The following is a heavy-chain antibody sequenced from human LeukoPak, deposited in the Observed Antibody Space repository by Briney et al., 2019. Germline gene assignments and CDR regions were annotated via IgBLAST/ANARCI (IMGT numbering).Heavy chain of an antibody. V-gene: IGHV3-23*01. Sequence: PGGSLRLSCAASGFNLSIYDMSWVRQAPGKGLEWVSVISGSDDRTDYADSVKGRFTIPRDNSQSTLYLQMDSLRAEDAAVYYCAKGLGGAFHIWGQGTMVTVSS. CDR1: GFNLSIYD. CDR2: ISGSDDRT. CDR3: AKGLGGAFHI. J-gene: IGHJ3*02. D-gene: IGHD1-26*01.